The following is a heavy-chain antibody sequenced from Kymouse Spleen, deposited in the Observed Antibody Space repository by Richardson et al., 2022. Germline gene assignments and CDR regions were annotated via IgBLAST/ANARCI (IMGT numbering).Heavy chain of an antibody. V-gene: IGHV4-34*01. J-gene: IGHJ5*02. CDR3: ASMVRGVPEWFDP. D-gene: IGHD3-10*01. CDR1: GGSFSGYY. Sequence: QVQLQQWGAGLLKPSETLSLTCAVYGGSFSGYYWSWIRQPPGKGLEWIGEINHSGSTNYNPSLKSRVTISVDTSKNQFSLKLSSVTAADTAVYYCASMVRGVPEWFDPWGQGTLVTVSS. CDR2: INHSGST.